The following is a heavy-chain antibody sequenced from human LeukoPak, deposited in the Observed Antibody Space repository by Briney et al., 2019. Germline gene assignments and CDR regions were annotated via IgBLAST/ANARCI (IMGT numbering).Heavy chain of an antibody. J-gene: IGHJ4*02. CDR3: AKEGDYDILTGYPRGIDY. CDR2: IRSKANSYAT. Sequence: GGSLRLSCAASGFTFSGSAMRWVRQASGKGLEWVGRIRSKANSYATSYAASVKGRFTISRDDSKNTAYLQMNSLKTEDTAVYYCAKEGDYDILTGYPRGIDYWGQGTLVTVSS. CDR1: GFTFSGSA. V-gene: IGHV3-73*01. D-gene: IGHD3-9*01.